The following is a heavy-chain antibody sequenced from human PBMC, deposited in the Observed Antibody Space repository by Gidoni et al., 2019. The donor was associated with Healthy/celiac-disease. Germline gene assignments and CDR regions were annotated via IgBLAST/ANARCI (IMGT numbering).Heavy chain of an antibody. D-gene: IGHD1-1*01. CDR3: ERKATGRLPTYYFDY. CDR2: INHSGST. J-gene: IGHJ4*02. Sequence: QVPLQQWGAGLLKPSETLSLTCSVYGGSFRGYYWSWIRQPPGKGLEWIGEINHSGSTNYNPSLKSRVTISVDTSKNQFSLKLSSVTAADTAVYYCERKATGRLPTYYFDYWGQGTLVTVSS. V-gene: IGHV4-34*01. CDR1: GGSFRGYY.